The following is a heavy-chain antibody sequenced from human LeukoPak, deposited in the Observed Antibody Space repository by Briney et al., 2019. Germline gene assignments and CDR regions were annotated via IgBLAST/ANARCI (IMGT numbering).Heavy chain of an antibody. CDR2: INPDGTTT. CDR3: VRIATVTTPDY. Sequence: GGSLRLSCAASGFTFSSYWMHWVRQPLGKGLVWVSRINPDGTTTNYADSVKGRFTISRDNAKNTLYLQMNSLTVEYTALYYCVRIATVTTPDYWGQGNLVTVSS. CDR1: GFTFSSYW. J-gene: IGHJ4*02. V-gene: IGHV3-74*01. D-gene: IGHD4-17*01.